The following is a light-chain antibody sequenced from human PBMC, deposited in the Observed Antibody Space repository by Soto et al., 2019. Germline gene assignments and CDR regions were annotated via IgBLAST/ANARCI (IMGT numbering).Light chain of an antibody. Sequence: EIVLTQSPGTLSLSPGERATLSCRASQSVSSNFLAWYQQKPGQAPRLLIYGASSRATVIPDRFSGSGSGTDFTLTISRLEPEDFAVYYCQKYGSSPRTFGEGTKVEIK. J-gene: IGKJ1*01. CDR2: GAS. CDR1: QSVSSNF. V-gene: IGKV3-20*01. CDR3: QKYGSSPRT.